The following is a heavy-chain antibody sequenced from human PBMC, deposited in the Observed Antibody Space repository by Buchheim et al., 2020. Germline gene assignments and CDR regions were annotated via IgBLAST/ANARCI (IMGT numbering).Heavy chain of an antibody. CDR3: ATLTTVTLYYYYYGMDV. Sequence: QLQLQESGPGLVKPSETLSLTCTVSGGSISSSSYYWGWIRKPPGKGLEWIGSIYYSGSTYYNPSLKSRVTISVETSKNQFSLKLSSVTAADTAVYYCATLTTVTLYYYYYGMDVWGQGTT. D-gene: IGHD4-17*01. J-gene: IGHJ6*02. CDR2: IYYSGST. CDR1: GGSISSSSYY. V-gene: IGHV4-39*07.